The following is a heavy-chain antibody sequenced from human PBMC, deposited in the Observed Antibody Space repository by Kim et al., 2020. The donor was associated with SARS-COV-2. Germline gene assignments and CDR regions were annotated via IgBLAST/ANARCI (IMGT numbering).Heavy chain of an antibody. D-gene: IGHD2-15*01. V-gene: IGHV3-21*01. Sequence: GGSLRLSCEASGFTFSSYWMNWVRQAPGKGLVWVSPISSSGSSANYTDSVKGRFTISRDNAKNTLYLQLNSLRAEDTAVYYCARASGGGCVALDYWGQGT. CDR3: ARASGGGCVALDY. J-gene: IGHJ4*02. CDR1: GFTFSSYW. CDR2: ISSSGSSA.